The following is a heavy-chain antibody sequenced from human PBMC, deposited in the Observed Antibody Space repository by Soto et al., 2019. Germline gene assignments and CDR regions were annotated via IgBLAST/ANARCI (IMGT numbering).Heavy chain of an antibody. CDR2: ISGSGDST. Sequence: EVQLLESGGRLVQPGGSLRLSCAASGFTFRTYAMSWVRQAPGKGLEWVSAISGSGDSTYYADSVKGRFTISRDNSKNKLYLQMTTLRAEDTALYHCAKDDWGGYSGQGTLVTVSS. CDR3: AKDDWGGY. D-gene: IGHD3-16*01. CDR1: GFTFRTYA. J-gene: IGHJ4*02. V-gene: IGHV3-23*01.